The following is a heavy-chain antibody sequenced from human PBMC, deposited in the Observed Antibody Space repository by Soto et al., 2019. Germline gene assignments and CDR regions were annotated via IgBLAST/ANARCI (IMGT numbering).Heavy chain of an antibody. V-gene: IGHV3-30-3*01. Sequence: QEQLVESGGGVVQPGKSLGLSCAASGFTFGSYEMHWVRQTPGKGLEWVAIISHDGSNKYYADSVKGRFTFSRDNSKNMVYLEMNRLRAEDAAVYYCVRRSTLSYHGMDVWGQGTTVTVSS. J-gene: IGHJ6*02. D-gene: IGHD4-17*01. CDR2: ISHDGSNK. CDR1: GFTFGSYE. CDR3: VRRSTLSYHGMDV.